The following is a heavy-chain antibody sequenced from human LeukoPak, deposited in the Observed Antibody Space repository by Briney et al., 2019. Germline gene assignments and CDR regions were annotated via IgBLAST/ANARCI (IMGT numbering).Heavy chain of an antibody. CDR3: ARDISTYSSGPDY. Sequence: GGSLRLPCAASGFTFSNYGMHWVRQAPGKGLEWVALIWYDGSKKYDADSVKGRFTISRDNSKNTLYLQMNSLRAEDTAVYYCARDISTYSSGPDYWGQGTLVTVPS. CDR1: GFTFSNYG. V-gene: IGHV3-33*01. J-gene: IGHJ4*02. D-gene: IGHD6-19*01. CDR2: IWYDGSKK.